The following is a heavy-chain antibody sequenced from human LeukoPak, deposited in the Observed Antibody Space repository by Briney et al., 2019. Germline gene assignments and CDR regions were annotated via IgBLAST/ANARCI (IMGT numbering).Heavy chain of an antibody. Sequence: GASVKVSCKASGYTFTSYAMNWVRQAPGQGLEWMGWINTNTGNPTYAQGSTGRFVFSLDTSVSTAYLQISSLKAEDTAVYYCAREVSSSWYTDHSFVNWGQGTLVTVSS. V-gene: IGHV7-4-1*02. CDR3: AREVSSSWYTDHSFVN. J-gene: IGHJ4*02. CDR1: GYTFTSYA. CDR2: INTNTGNP. D-gene: IGHD6-13*01.